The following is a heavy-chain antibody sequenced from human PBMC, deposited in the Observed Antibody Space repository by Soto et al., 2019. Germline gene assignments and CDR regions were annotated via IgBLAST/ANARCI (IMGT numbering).Heavy chain of an antibody. CDR2: FDPEDGET. Sequence: QVQLVQSGAEVKKPGASVKVSCKVSGYTLTELSMHWVRQAPGKGLEWMGGFDPEDGETIYAQKFQGRVTMTEDTSTDPAYMELSSLRSEDTAVYYCATVWGPMDPRDGDYAGWFDPWGQGTLVTVSS. J-gene: IGHJ5*02. CDR3: ATVWGPMDPRDGDYAGWFDP. V-gene: IGHV1-24*01. CDR1: GYTLTELS. D-gene: IGHD4-17*01.